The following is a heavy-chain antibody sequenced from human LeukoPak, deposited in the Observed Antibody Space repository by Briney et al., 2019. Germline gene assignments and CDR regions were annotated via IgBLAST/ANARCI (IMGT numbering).Heavy chain of an antibody. CDR3: ARDQDYGDGFWFDP. Sequence: GGSLRLSCAASGFTFSNYEMNWVRQAPGKGLEWVSYISSSGSTIYYADSVKGRFTISRDNAKNSPYLQMNSLRAEDTAVYYCARDQDYGDGFWFDPWGQGTLVTVSS. D-gene: IGHD4-17*01. J-gene: IGHJ5*02. CDR1: GFTFSNYE. V-gene: IGHV3-48*03. CDR2: ISSSGSTI.